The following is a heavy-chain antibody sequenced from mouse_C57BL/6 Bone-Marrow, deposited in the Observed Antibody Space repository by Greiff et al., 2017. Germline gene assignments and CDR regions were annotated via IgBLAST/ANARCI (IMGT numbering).Heavy chain of an antibody. D-gene: IGHD6-1*01. CDR1: GYTFTSYW. Sequence: VQLQQPGAELVKPGASVKLSCKASGYTFTSYWMQWVKQRPGQGLEWIGEIDPSDSYTNYNQKFKGKATLTVDTSSSTAYMQLTSLTSEDSAGYYSAPYNPHAMYYCGQGTSVTVSP. J-gene: IGHJ4*01. V-gene: IGHV1-50*01. CDR2: IDPSDSYT. CDR3: APYNPHAMYY.